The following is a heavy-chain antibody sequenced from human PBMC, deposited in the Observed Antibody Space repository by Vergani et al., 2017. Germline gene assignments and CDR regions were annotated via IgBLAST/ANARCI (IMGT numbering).Heavy chain of an antibody. CDR2: INPSGDST. J-gene: IGHJ4*02. CDR1: GYTFTSYY. Sequence: QVQPVQSGAAVKKPGASVKVSCKASGYTFTSYYMHWVRQAPGQGLEWRGIINPSGDSTSYAQKFQGRVTMTRDTSTSTVYMELSSLRSEDTAVYYCARGDYGILTGYRYWGQGTLVTVSA. CDR3: ARGDYGILTGYRY. D-gene: IGHD3-9*01. V-gene: IGHV1-46*03.